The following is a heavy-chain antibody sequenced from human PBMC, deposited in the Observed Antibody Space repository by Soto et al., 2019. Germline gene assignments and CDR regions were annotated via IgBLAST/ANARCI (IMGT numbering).Heavy chain of an antibody. J-gene: IGHJ5*02. CDR2: IIRIFGTT. CDR3: ARERLGVVATISPWFDP. V-gene: IGHV1-69*06. Sequence: QLQLVQSGAEVKEPGSSVKVSCKASGGTFSSDGISWVRQAPGQGLEWMGGIIRIFGTTTYAQKFQDRVTITADKSTSTAYMHLSSLRSEDTAVYYCARERLGVVATISPWFDPWGQGTLVTVSS. CDR1: GGTFSSDG. D-gene: IGHD5-12*01.